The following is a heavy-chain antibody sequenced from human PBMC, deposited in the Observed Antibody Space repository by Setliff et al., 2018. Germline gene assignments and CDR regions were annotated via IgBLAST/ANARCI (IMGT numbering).Heavy chain of an antibody. D-gene: IGHD2-15*01. Sequence: ASVKVSCKASGYTFTSYGISWVRQAPRQGLEWMGWISAYNGNTNYAQKLQGRVTMTTDTSTSTAYMELRSLRSDDTAVYYCARDLVGYCSGGSCYDWDYWGQGTLVTVSS. CDR1: GYTFTSYG. CDR2: ISAYNGNT. J-gene: IGHJ4*02. V-gene: IGHV1-18*01. CDR3: ARDLVGYCSGGSCYDWDY.